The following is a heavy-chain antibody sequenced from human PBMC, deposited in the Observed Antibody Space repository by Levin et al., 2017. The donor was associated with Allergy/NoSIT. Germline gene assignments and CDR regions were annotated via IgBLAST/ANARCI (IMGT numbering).Heavy chain of an antibody. CDR1: GFTFSNYW. D-gene: IGHD2-2*01. Sequence: GGSLRLSCAASGFTFSNYWMHWVRQAPGKGLVWVSHINSDGSNTNYADSVKGRFTISRDNAKNTLYLQMNSLRAEDTAVYYCARGGCRSTLCLDSWGQGTVVTVST. J-gene: IGHJ5*01. CDR3: ARGGCRSTLCLDS. V-gene: IGHV3-74*01. CDR2: INSDGSNT.